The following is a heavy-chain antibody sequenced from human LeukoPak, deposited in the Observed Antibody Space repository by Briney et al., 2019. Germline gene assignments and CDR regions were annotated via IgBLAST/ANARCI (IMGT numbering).Heavy chain of an antibody. J-gene: IGHJ3*02. CDR3: ARDLATAATADRAFDI. CDR1: GGSISSYY. Sequence: PSETLSLTCTVSGGSISSYYWSWVRQPPGKGLEWIGYIYYSGSTNYNPFLKNRVTISVDTSKNQFSLKLSSVTAADTAVYYCARDLATAATADRAFDIWGPGTMVTVSS. D-gene: IGHD6-13*01. V-gene: IGHV4-59*01. CDR2: IYYSGST.